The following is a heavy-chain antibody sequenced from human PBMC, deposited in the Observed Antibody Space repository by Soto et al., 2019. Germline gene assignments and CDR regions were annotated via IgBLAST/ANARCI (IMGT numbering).Heavy chain of an antibody. Sequence: SETLSLTCTVSGGSISSYYWSWIRQPPGKGLEWIGYIYYSGSTNYNPSLKSRVTISVDTSKNQFSLKLSSVTAADTAVYYCASSPTMMTTVVNWYFDLWGRGTLVTVSS. CDR2: IYYSGST. CDR3: ASSPTMMTTVVNWYFDL. V-gene: IGHV4-59*01. CDR1: GGSISSYY. J-gene: IGHJ2*01. D-gene: IGHD4-17*01.